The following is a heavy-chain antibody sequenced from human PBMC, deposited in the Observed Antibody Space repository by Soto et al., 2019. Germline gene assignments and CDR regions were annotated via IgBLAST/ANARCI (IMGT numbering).Heavy chain of an antibody. V-gene: IGHV3-48*01. CDR3: ARDDLGRELHYFDY. Sequence: GGSLRLSCAASGFTFSSYGMNWVRQAPGKGLEWVSYISSSSSTIYYADSVKGRFTISRDNAKNSLYLQMNSLRAEDTAVYYCARDDLGRELHYFDYWGQGTLVTVSS. J-gene: IGHJ4*02. CDR2: ISSSSSTI. CDR1: GFTFSSYG. D-gene: IGHD1-26*01.